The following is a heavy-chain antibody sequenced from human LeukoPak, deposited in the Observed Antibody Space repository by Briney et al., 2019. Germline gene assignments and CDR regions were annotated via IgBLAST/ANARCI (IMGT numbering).Heavy chain of an antibody. D-gene: IGHD3-10*01. CDR2: IIPIFGTA. V-gene: IGHV1-69*06. CDR1: GGTFSSYA. CDR3: AGPYYYGSGVMDV. Sequence: GASVTVSCKASGGTFSSYAISWVRQAPGQGLEWMGGIIPIFGTANYAQKFQGRVTITADKSTSTAYMELSSLRSEDTAVYYCAGPYYYGSGVMDVWGKGTTVTVSS. J-gene: IGHJ6*04.